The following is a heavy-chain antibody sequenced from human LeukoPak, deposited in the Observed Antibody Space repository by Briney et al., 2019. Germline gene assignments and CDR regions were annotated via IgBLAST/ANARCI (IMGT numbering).Heavy chain of an antibody. CDR2: IYYSGST. CDR3: ARAFPFDDYGDPDAFDI. J-gene: IGHJ3*02. Sequence: SQTLSLTCTVSGVSMSSGAFYWSRIRQHPGKGLEWIGNIYYSGSTYYNPSLKSRVTISVDRSKNQFSLKLTSVTAADTAVYYCARAFPFDDYGDPDAFDIWGQGTMVTVSS. D-gene: IGHD4-17*01. CDR1: GVSMSSGAFY. V-gene: IGHV4-30-4*08.